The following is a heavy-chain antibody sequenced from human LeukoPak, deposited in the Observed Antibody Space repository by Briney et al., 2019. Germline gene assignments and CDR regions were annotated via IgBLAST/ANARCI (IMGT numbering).Heavy chain of an antibody. CDR1: GFTFGSYA. J-gene: IGHJ6*02. Sequence: NTGGSLRLSCAASGFTFGSYAMSWIRQAPGKGLEWISYISVSGSYTNYADSVKGRFTISRDNVKNSLYLQMISLRAEDTAVYYCARCGTPNNYYGYGVVVWGQGTTVIVSS. CDR3: ARCGTPNNYYGYGVVV. V-gene: IGHV3-11*03. CDR2: ISVSGSYT. D-gene: IGHD1-26*01.